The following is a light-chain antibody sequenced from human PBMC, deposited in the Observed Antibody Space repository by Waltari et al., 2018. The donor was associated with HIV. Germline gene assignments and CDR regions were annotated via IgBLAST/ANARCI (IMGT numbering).Light chain of an antibody. CDR3: QQSYSFPRT. V-gene: IGKV1-39*01. CDR2: GAS. J-gene: IGKJ1*01. Sequence: DIQLTQSPSSLSASVGDRVSITCRASQSVGRSLHWYQQIPGRAPRLVVYGASDLRDGVPSRFSASGSETLCTLTIRSLQPEDVAADYCQQSYSFPRTFGQGTRV. CDR1: QSVGRS.